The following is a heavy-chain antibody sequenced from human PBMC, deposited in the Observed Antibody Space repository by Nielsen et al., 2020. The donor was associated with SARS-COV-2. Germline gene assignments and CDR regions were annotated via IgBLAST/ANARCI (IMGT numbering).Heavy chain of an antibody. V-gene: IGHV7-4-1*02. CDR3: ARVQLVNPYLTLPHFDY. CDR1: GYTFTSYA. J-gene: IGHJ4*02. CDR2: INTNTGNP. Sequence: ASVKVSCKASGYTFTSYAMNWVRQAPGQGLEWMGWINTNTGNPTYAQGFTGRFVFSLDTSVSTAYPQISSLKAEDTAVYYCARVQLVNPYLTLPHFDYWGQGTLVTVSS. D-gene: IGHD6-13*01.